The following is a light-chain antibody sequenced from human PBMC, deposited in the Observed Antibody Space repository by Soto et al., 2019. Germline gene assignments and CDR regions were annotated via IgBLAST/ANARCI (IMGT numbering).Light chain of an antibody. CDR2: SAS. Sequence: EIVLTQSPGTLSLSPGERATLSCRASQSVSSSHLAWYQQKPGQAPRLLIYSASSRATGISDRFSGSGSGTDVTLTISRLEPEDFALYYCQRYGGFGQGTKVYIK. V-gene: IGKV3-20*01. J-gene: IGKJ1*01. CDR1: QSVSSSH. CDR3: QRYGG.